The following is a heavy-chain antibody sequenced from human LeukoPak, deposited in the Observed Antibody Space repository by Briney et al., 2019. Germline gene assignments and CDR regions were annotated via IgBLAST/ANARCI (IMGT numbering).Heavy chain of an antibody. CDR1: GGSISSSSYY. J-gene: IGHJ3*02. Sequence: SETLSLTCTVSGGSISSSSYYWSWIRQPPGKGLEWIGEINHSGSTNYNPSLKSRVTISVDTSKNQFSLKLSSVTAADTAVYYCAREGITIFRSHAFDIWGQGTMVTVSS. D-gene: IGHD3-3*01. V-gene: IGHV4-39*07. CDR2: INHSGST. CDR3: AREGITIFRSHAFDI.